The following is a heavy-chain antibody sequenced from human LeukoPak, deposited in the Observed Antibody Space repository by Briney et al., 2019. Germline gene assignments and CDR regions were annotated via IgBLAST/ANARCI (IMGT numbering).Heavy chain of an antibody. D-gene: IGHD6-13*01. J-gene: IGHJ5*02. CDR2: INPSGGST. CDR1: GYTFTSYY. Sequence: ASVKVYCKASGYTFTSYYMHWVRQAPGQGLEWMGIINPSGGSTSYAQKFQGRVTMTRDTSTSTVYMELSSLRSEDTAVYYCARVMEQQLADNWFDPWGQGTLVTVSS. V-gene: IGHV1-46*01. CDR3: ARVMEQQLADNWFDP.